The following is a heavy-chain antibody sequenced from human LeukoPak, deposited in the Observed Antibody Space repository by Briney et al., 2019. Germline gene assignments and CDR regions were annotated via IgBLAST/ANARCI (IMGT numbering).Heavy chain of an antibody. CDR1: GFTFSSYA. J-gene: IGHJ3*02. Sequence: GGSLRLSCAASGFTFSSYAMHWVRQAPGKGLEWMAVISYDGYYKYYADSMKGRFTFSRDNSKNTLYLQMNSLRAEDTAVYYCAEDLGGSYGAYAFDIWGQGTMVTVSS. CDR2: ISYDGYYK. CDR3: AEDLGGSYGAYAFDI. V-gene: IGHV3-30-3*01. D-gene: IGHD1-26*01.